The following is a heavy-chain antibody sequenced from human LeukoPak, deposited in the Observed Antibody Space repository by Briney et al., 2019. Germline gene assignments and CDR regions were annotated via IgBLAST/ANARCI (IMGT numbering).Heavy chain of an antibody. J-gene: IGHJ4*02. D-gene: IGHD4-17*01. Sequence: GGSLRLSCAASGFTFSSYAMSWVRQAPGKGLEWVSAISGSGGSTYYADSVKGRFTISRDNSKNTLYLQMNSLRAEDTAVYYCAKDRPPYGDYGNYFDYWGQGTLVTVSS. CDR2: ISGSGGST. V-gene: IGHV3-23*01. CDR3: AKDRPPYGDYGNYFDY. CDR1: GFTFSSYA.